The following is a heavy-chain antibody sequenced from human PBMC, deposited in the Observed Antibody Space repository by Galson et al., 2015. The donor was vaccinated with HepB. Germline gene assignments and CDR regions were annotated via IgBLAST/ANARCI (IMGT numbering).Heavy chain of an antibody. CDR3: ARDEYYDFWRGYYGMDV. D-gene: IGHD3-3*01. Sequence: SVKVSCKASGYTFTSYGISWVRQAPGQGLECMGWISAYNGNTNSAQKLQGRVTMTTDTSTSTAYMELRSLRSDDTAVYYCARDEYYDFWRGYYGMDVWGQGTTVTVSS. CDR1: GYTFTSYG. J-gene: IGHJ6*02. V-gene: IGHV1-18*01. CDR2: ISAYNGNT.